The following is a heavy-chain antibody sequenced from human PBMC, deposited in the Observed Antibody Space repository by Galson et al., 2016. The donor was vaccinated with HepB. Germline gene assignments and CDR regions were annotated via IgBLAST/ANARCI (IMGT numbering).Heavy chain of an antibody. Sequence: SLRLSCAASVFTFSDYSIHWVRQAPGKGLEYVSVISSNGGSTYHANSVKGRFTISRDNSKNTVYLQMGSLRAEDMAVYYCARPLNSGHDFLGYWGQGTLVTVSS. J-gene: IGHJ4*02. CDR1: VFTFSDYS. D-gene: IGHD5-12*01. CDR3: ARPLNSGHDFLGY. CDR2: ISSNGGST. V-gene: IGHV3-64*01.